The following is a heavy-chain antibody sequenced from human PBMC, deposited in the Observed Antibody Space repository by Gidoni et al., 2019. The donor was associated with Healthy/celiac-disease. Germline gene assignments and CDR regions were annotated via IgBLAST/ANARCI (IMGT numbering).Heavy chain of an antibody. Sequence: QLQLQESGPGLVKPSETLSLTCTVSAGPTSSSSYYWGWFRQPPGKGLEWIGSIYSSGSSYYNPSLKRRVTISVDTSKNQFSLKLSSVTAADTAVYYCAGHRGDYYYYGMDVWGQGTTVTVSS. V-gene: IGHV4-39*01. CDR2: IYSSGSS. J-gene: IGHJ6*02. CDR1: AGPTSSSSYY. CDR3: AGHRGDYYYYGMDV.